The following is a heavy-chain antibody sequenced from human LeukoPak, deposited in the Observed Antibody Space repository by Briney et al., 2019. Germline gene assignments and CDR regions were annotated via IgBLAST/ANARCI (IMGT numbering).Heavy chain of an antibody. CDR1: GGTFSSYA. CDR3: ARAGQLLWFGGSYVKGPDY. J-gene: IGHJ4*02. CDR2: INPSGGST. D-gene: IGHD3-10*01. Sequence: VKVSCKASGGTFSSYAISWVRQAPGQGLEWMGIINPSGGSTSYAQKFQGRVTMTRDTSTSTVYMELSSLRSEDTAVYYCARAGQLLWFGGSYVKGPDYWGQGTLVTVSS. V-gene: IGHV1-46*01.